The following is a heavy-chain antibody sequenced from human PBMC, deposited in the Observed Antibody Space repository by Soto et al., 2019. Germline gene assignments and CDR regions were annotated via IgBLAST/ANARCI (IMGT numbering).Heavy chain of an antibody. D-gene: IGHD2-15*01. CDR3: ARELAYCSGGNCYMEGAFDI. V-gene: IGHV4-59*01. J-gene: IGHJ3*02. CDR2: IYYSGST. Sequence: PSETLSLTCTVSGGSISSYYWSWIRQPPGKGLEWIGYIYYSGSTNYNPSLKSRVTISVDTSKNQFSLKLSSVTAAGTAVYYCARELAYCSGGNCYMEGAFDIWGQGTMVTVSS. CDR1: GGSISSYY.